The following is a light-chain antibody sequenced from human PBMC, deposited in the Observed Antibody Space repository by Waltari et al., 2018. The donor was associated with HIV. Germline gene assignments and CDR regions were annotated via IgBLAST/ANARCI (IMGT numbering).Light chain of an antibody. CDR1: SSDVGGYNY. CDR3: SSYTSSSTLRV. CDR2: DVS. J-gene: IGLJ1*01. Sequence: QSALTQPASVSGSPGQSITISCTGTSSDVGGYNYVSWYQQHPGKAPKLMIYDVSNRPSVVSTRCAGSKSGNTASLTISGLQAEDEADYYCSSYTSSSTLRVFGTGTKVTVL. V-gene: IGLV2-14*03.